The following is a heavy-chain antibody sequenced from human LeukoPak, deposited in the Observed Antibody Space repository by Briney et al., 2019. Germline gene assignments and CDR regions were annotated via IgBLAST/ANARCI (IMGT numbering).Heavy chain of an antibody. CDR2: INHSGST. CDR1: GGSISSTNW. Sequence: SGTLSLTCAVSGGSISSTNWWSWVRQPPGKGLEWIGEINHSGSTNYNPSLKSRVTISVDTSKNQFSLKLSSVTAADTAVYYCARAGYCSSTSCYRGKIDYRGQGTLVTVSS. J-gene: IGHJ4*02. D-gene: IGHD2-2*03. V-gene: IGHV4-4*02. CDR3: ARAGYCSSTSCYRGKIDY.